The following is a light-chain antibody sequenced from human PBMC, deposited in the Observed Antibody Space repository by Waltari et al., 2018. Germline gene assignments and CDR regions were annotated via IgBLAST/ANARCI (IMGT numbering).Light chain of an antibody. CDR2: DVS. CDR1: SSDVGAYNY. J-gene: IGLJ1*01. Sequence: QSALTQPASVSGSPGQSITISCTGTSSDVGAYNYVPWSQQHPGKAPKLMIYDVSKRHSGVSARFSGSKSGNTASLTISGLQAEDEADYYCSSFTTSAIYVFGSVTKVTVL. V-gene: IGLV2-14*03. CDR3: SSFTTSAIYV.